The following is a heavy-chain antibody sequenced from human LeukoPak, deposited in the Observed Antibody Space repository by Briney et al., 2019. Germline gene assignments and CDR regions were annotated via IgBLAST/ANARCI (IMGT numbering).Heavy chain of an antibody. CDR2: ISYDGSNK. CDR1: GFAFSSYA. J-gene: IGHJ4*02. V-gene: IGHV3-30*04. Sequence: SGGSLRLSCAASGFAFSSYAMHWVRQAPGKGLEWVAAISYDGSNKKYADSVKGRFTISRDNSKNMLYLQMNSLRAEDRTVYYCARGVRIAVAGYIDYWGQRTLVTVSS. D-gene: IGHD6-19*01. CDR3: ARGVRIAVAGYIDY.